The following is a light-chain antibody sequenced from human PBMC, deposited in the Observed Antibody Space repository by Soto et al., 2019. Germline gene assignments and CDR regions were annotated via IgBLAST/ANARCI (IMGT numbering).Light chain of an antibody. Sequence: QSALTQPPSASGTPGLRVTFSCSGSSSNIGINTVNWYRQLPGTAPQLLISDNHRRPSGVPDRFSGSKSGTSASLAISGLQSEDEATYFCAAWDVSLKGFVFGTGTKVTVL. CDR3: AAWDVSLKGFV. CDR1: SSNIGINT. CDR2: DNH. J-gene: IGLJ1*01. V-gene: IGLV1-44*01.